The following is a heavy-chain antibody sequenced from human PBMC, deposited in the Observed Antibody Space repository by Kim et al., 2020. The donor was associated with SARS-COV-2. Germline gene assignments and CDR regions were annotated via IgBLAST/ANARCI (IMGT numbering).Heavy chain of an antibody. V-gene: IGHV4-34*01. CDR2: INHSGST. CDR1: GGSFSGYY. J-gene: IGHJ5*02. Sequence: SETLSLTCAVYGGSFSGYYLSWIRQPPGKGLEWIGEINHSGSTNYNPSLKSRVTISVDTSKNQFSLKLSSVTAADTAVYYCASLYYDSSGYFPWGQGTLVTVSS. D-gene: IGHD3-22*01. CDR3: ASLYYDSSGYFP.